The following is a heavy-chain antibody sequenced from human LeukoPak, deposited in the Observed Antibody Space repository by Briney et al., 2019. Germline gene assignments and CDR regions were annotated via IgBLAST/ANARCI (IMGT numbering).Heavy chain of an antibody. Sequence: GGSLRLSCAASGFTVSSNYMSWVRQAPGKGLEWVSVIYSGGSTYYADSVKGRFTISRDNSKNTLYLQMNSLRAEDTAVYYCARGNTIFGVGGYDYWGQGTLVTVSS. CDR2: IYSGGST. D-gene: IGHD3-3*01. V-gene: IGHV3-53*01. CDR3: ARGNTIFGVGGYDY. J-gene: IGHJ4*02. CDR1: GFTVSSNY.